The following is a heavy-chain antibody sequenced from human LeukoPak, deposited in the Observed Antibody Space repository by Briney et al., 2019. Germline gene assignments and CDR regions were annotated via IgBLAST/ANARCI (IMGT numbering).Heavy chain of an antibody. CDR2: INHSGST. CDR3: ARHRYCSGGSCYADY. V-gene: IGHV4-34*01. CDR1: GGSFSGYY. D-gene: IGHD2-15*01. Sequence: PSETLSLTCAVYGGSFSGYYWSWIRQPPGKGLEWIGEINHSGSTNHNPSLKSRVTISVDTSKNQFSLKLSSVTAADTAVYYCARHRYCSGGSCYADYWGQGTLVTVSS. J-gene: IGHJ4*02.